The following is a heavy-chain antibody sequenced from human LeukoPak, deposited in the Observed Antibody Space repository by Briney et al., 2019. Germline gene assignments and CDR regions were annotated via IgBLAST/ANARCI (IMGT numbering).Heavy chain of an antibody. Sequence: GGSLRLSCAASGFSFSFAWMSWVRQAPGKGLEWVGLIKSKTDGGTADYPAPVKGRFTISRDDSKNTLYLQMNSLKTEDTAVYYCTTEGQQQQLTYDYWGQGTLVTVSS. J-gene: IGHJ4*02. D-gene: IGHD6-13*01. V-gene: IGHV3-15*01. CDR3: TTEGQQQQLTYDY. CDR2: IKSKTDGGTA. CDR1: GFSFSFAW.